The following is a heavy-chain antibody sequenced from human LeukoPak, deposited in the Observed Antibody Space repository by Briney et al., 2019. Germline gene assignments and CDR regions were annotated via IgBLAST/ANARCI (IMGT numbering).Heavy chain of an antibody. D-gene: IGHD5-12*01. CDR2: IGGSNGIT. J-gene: IGHJ4*02. CDR1: RFTFNSYA. CDR3: ARNENSGWGYFDY. V-gene: IGHV3-23*01. Sequence: GGSLRLSCAASRFTFNSYAMSWVRKAPGKGLEWASVIGGSNGITFYVGSVKGRFTISRDNSKDTLYLQMNSLRAEDTAVYYCARNENSGWGYFDYWGQGTLVTVSS.